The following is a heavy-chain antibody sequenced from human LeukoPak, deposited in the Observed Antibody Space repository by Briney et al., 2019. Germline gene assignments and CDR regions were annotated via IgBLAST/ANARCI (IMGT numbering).Heavy chain of an antibody. CDR2: IKQDGTEK. Sequence: GGSLRLSCAASGFTFSSYWMNWVRQAPGKGLEWVDNIKQDGTEKFYVDSVKGRFTISRDNAKNSLYLQMNSLRAEDTAVYYCAKEGAYPIITYDSWGQGTLVAVSS. D-gene: IGHD3-10*01. CDR1: GFTFSSYW. J-gene: IGHJ5*01. V-gene: IGHV3-7*01. CDR3: AKEGAYPIITYDS.